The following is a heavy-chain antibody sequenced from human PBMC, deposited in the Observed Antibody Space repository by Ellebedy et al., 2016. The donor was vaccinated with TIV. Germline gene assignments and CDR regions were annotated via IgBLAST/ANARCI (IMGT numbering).Heavy chain of an antibody. D-gene: IGHD4-17*01. J-gene: IGHJ6*02. V-gene: IGHV2-26*01. CDR3: ARMETVTTTVWVYYYGMDV. CDR1: GFSLSNARMG. Sequence: SGPTLVKPTETLTLTCTVSGFSLSNARMGVSWIRQPPGKALEWLAHIFSNDEKSYSTSLKSRLTISKDTSKGQVVLTMTNMDPVDTATYYCARMETVTTTVWVYYYGMDVWGQGTTVTVSS. CDR2: IFSNDEK.